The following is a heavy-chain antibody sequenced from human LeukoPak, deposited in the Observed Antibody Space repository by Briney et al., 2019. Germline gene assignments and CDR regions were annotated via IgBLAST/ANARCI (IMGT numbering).Heavy chain of an antibody. CDR3: ARDRGYTRTNTGGYPVFDL. V-gene: IGHV3-48*04. J-gene: IGHJ4*02. CDR2: IYLSGTPT. CDR1: GFSFSIYR. D-gene: IGHD2-8*02. Sequence: GGSLRLSCEASGFSFSIYRMNWVRQAPGKGLEWVSYIYLSGTPTHYADPVKGRFSISRDNVKNSLYLQMDNLRAEDTAVYYCARDRGYTRTNTGGYPVFDLWGQGTLVTVSS.